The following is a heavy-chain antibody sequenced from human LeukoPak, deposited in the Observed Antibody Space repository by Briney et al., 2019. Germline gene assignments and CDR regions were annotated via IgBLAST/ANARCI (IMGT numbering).Heavy chain of an antibody. J-gene: IGHJ4*02. CDR2: ISRGDGST. Sequence: GGSLRLFCAASGFTFSRYAMSWVRQTPEKGLEYVSVISRGDGSTYYADSVRGRFTISRDDSGNTLFLQMNSLIAEDTAVYYCARQVSCDTTTCYAGMPPDSWGQGNLVTVSS. CDR3: ARQVSCDTTTCYAGMPPDS. CDR1: GFTFSRYA. V-gene: IGHV3-23*01. D-gene: IGHD2-2*01.